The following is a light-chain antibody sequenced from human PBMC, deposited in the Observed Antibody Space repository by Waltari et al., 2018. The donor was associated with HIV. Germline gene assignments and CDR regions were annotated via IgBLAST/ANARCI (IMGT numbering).Light chain of an antibody. CDR2: DDS. CDR1: HLGSTR. CDR3: QVWDSSSDHVV. Sequence: SYVLTQPPSVSVAPGKPARITCGGNHLGSTRVQWYQQKPGQAPVLVIYDDSDRPSGIPERFSGSNSGNTATLTISRVEAGDEADYYCQVWDSSSDHVVFGGGTKLTVL. J-gene: IGLJ2*01. V-gene: IGLV3-21*04.